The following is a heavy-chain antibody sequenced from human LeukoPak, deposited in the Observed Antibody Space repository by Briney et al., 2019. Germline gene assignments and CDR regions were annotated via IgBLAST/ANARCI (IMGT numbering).Heavy chain of an antibody. Sequence: GRSLRLSCAAPGFTFSSYGMHWVRQAPGKGLEWVAVIWYDGSNKYYADSVKGRFTISRDNSKNTLYLQMNSLRAEDTAVYYCARGGNPRDGPDYWGQGTLVTVSS. CDR2: IWYDGSNK. V-gene: IGHV3-33*01. CDR1: GFTFSSYG. D-gene: IGHD4-23*01. CDR3: ARGGNPRDGPDY. J-gene: IGHJ4*02.